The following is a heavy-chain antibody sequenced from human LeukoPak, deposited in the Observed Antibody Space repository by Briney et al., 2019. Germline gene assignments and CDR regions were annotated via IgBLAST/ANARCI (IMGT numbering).Heavy chain of an antibody. D-gene: IGHD6-13*01. V-gene: IGHV3-23*01. Sequence: HAGGSLRLSCAASGFTFSSYAMSWVRQAPGKGLEWVSAISGSGGSTYYADSVKGRFTISRDNSKNTLYLQMNSLKTEDTAVYYCTTAVVAAAGRDPYYFDYWGQGTLVTVSS. J-gene: IGHJ4*02. CDR3: TTAVVAAAGRDPYYFDY. CDR1: GFTFSSYA. CDR2: ISGSGGST.